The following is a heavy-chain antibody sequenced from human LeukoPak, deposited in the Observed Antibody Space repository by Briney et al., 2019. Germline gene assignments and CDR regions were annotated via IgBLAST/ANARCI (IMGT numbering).Heavy chain of an antibody. J-gene: IGHJ6*02. CDR2: IYYSGSS. CDR1: SGSVNSYY. V-gene: IGHV4-59*02. CDR3: ARVPAAPRLYMDV. Sequence: SETLSLTCTVSSGSVNSYYWSWIRQPPGKGLEWIGYIYYSGSSNYNPSLKSRVTISVDTSKNQFSLKLSSVTAADTAVYYCARVPAAPRLYMDVWGQGTTVIVSS. D-gene: IGHD2-2*01.